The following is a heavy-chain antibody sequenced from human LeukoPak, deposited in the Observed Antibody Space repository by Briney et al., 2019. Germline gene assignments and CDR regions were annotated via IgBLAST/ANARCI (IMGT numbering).Heavy chain of an antibody. Sequence: PSETLSLTCAVYGGSFSGYYWSWIRQPPGKGLEWIGEINHSGSTNYNPSLKSRVTISVDTSKNQFSLKLSSVTAADTAVYYCARRSVVVTRGYFQHWGQGTLVTVSS. CDR1: GGSFSGYY. J-gene: IGHJ1*01. CDR3: ARRSVVVTRGYFQH. D-gene: IGHD3-22*01. V-gene: IGHV4-34*01. CDR2: INHSGST.